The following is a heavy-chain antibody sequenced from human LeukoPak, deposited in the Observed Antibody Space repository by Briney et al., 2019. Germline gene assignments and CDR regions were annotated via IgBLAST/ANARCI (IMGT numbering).Heavy chain of an antibody. J-gene: IGHJ1*01. CDR2: IYHSGST. D-gene: IGHD3-22*01. CDR1: GGSITGSYW. CDR3: ARRDYYDVTGYFPH. Sequence: SETLSLTCGVSGGSITGSYWWTWVRQSSGEGLEWIGQIYHSGSTDYSPSLKSRVTMSVDKSKNHFSLKLTSVTAADTAVYYCARRDYYDVTGYFPHWGQGTLVTVSS. V-gene: IGHV4-4*02.